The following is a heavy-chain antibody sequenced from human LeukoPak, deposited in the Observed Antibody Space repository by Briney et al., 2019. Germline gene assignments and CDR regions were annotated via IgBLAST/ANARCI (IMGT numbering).Heavy chain of an antibody. D-gene: IGHD3-16*01. Sequence: SETLSLTCTVSGGSISSYYWSWIRQPPGKGLEWIGYIYYSGSTNYNPSLKSRVTISVDTSKDQFSLKLSSVTAADTAVYYCARGGEVGDYFDYWGQGTLVTVSS. CDR2: IYYSGST. CDR1: GGSISSYY. J-gene: IGHJ4*02. CDR3: ARGGEVGDYFDY. V-gene: IGHV4-59*01.